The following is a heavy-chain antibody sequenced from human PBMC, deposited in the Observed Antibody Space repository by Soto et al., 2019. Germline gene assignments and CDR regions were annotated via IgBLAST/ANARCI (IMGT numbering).Heavy chain of an antibody. CDR1: GVSISSYY. J-gene: IGHJ4*02. V-gene: IGHV4-59*12. D-gene: IGHD2-8*02. Sequence: SETLSLTCTVSGVSISSYYWSWIRQPPGKGLEWIGYIYYSGSTNYNPSLKSRVTISVDTSKNQFSLKLSSVTAADTAVYYCARDKITGLFDYWGQGTQVTVSS. CDR3: ARDKITGLFDY. CDR2: IYYSGST.